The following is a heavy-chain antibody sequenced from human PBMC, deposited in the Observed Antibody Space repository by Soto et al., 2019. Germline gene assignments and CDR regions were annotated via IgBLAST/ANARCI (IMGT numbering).Heavy chain of an antibody. CDR2: MNPNSGNT. J-gene: IGHJ6*03. D-gene: IGHD3-3*01. CDR1: GYTFTSYD. V-gene: IGHV1-8*01. Sequence: EASVKVSCKASGYTFTSYDINWVRQATGQGLEWMGWMNPNSGNTGYAQKFQGRVTMTRNTSISTAYMELSSLRSEDTAVYYCARGKDFWSGYSPYYYMDVWGKGTTVTVSS. CDR3: ARGKDFWSGYSPYYYMDV.